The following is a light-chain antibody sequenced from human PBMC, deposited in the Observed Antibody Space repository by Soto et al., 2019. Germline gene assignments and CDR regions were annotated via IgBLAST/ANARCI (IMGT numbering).Light chain of an antibody. CDR3: QQYNNWIT. J-gene: IGKJ5*01. V-gene: IGKV3-15*01. CDR1: QSVSSSY. Sequence: EIVWTQSPGTLSLSPGERGTLSCRASQSVSSSYLAFYQQKPGQAPRLLIYGASTRPTGIPARFSGSGSGTEFTLTISSLQSEDFAVYYCQQYNNWITFGEGTRLEIK. CDR2: GAS.